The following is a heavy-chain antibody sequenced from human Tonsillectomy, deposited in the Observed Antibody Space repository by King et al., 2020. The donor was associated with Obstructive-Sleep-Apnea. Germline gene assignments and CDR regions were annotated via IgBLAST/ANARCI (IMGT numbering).Heavy chain of an antibody. J-gene: IGHJ6*02. CDR3: AREGDIVVVPAANMDV. V-gene: IGHV4-39*07. CDR1: GGSISSSSYY. CDR2: IYYSGST. Sequence: QLQESGPGLVKPSETLSLPCTVSGGSISSSSYYWGWIRQPPGKGLEWIGCIYYSGSTYYNPSLKSRVTISVDTSKNQFSLKLSSVTAADTAVYYCAREGDIVVVPAANMDVWGQGTTVTVSS. D-gene: IGHD2-2*01.